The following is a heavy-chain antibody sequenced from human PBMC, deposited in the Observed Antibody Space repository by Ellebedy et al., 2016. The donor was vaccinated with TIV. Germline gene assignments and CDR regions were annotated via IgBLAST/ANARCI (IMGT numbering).Heavy chain of an antibody. D-gene: IGHD3-10*01. CDR1: GFTFSSYG. CDR3: AKDPSAYGLGRVGFDY. V-gene: IGHV3-30*02. CDR2: IRYDGSNK. Sequence: PGGSLRLSCAASGFTFSSYGMHWVRQAPGTGLEWVAFIRYDGSNKYDRESVKGRFTISRDNSKNTLYLQMNSLRAEDTAVYYCAKDPSAYGLGRVGFDYWGQGTLVTVSS. J-gene: IGHJ4*01.